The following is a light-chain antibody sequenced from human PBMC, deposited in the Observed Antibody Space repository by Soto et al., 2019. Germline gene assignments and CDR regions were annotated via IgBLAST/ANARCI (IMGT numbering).Light chain of an antibody. CDR2: GAS. V-gene: IGKV3-20*01. J-gene: IGKJ1*01. Sequence: EIVLTQSPGTLSLSPGERATLSCRASQSVSSSYLAWYQQKPGQAPRLLIYGASSRATGIPDRFSGSGSGTDFTLTISRLEPEDFDLYYCQQYGSSPLTLGQGPKVDI. CDR3: QQYGSSPLT. CDR1: QSVSSSY.